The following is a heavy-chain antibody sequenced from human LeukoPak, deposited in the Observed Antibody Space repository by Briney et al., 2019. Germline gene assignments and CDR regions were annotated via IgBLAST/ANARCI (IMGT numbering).Heavy chain of an antibody. CDR1: GGSISIYY. Sequence: KSSETLSLTCTVFGGSISIYYWSWIREPPGKGLEWIGHIYNSGSTNYSPSLKSRVTISVDTSKNQFSLKLSSVTAADTAVYYCARHSNRSYYDFWSGYWPSYWGQGTLVTVSS. J-gene: IGHJ4*02. CDR2: IYNSGST. CDR3: ARHSNRSYYDFWSGYWPSY. D-gene: IGHD3-3*01. V-gene: IGHV4-59*08.